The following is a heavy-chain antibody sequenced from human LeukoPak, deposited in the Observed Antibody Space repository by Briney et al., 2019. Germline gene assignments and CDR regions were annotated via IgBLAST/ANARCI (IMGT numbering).Heavy chain of an antibody. CDR3: ARLGYCIGGSCYSGLGAFDI. D-gene: IGHD2-15*01. CDR2: ISYDGSNK. Sequence: GGSLRLSCAASGFTFSTFAMHWVRQAPGKGLEGVSVISYDGSNKYCADSVKGRFTISRDNSKNTLYLQMNTLRAEDTAVYYCARLGYCIGGSCYSGLGAFDIWGQGTMVTVSS. CDR1: GFTFSTFA. V-gene: IGHV3-30*04. J-gene: IGHJ3*02.